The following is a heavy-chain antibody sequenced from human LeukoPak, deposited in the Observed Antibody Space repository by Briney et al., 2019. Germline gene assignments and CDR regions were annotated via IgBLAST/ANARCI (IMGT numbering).Heavy chain of an antibody. V-gene: IGHV3-23*01. J-gene: IGHJ4*02. Sequence: PGRCLRLSCAAFGLRFSHFAMSWDRQAQGKGLHWVSTMIGSDNKTYDSASVKGRFTIARDNSKNTLYLQVPGLIAEDTAVYYCAKLKRVVIAPLDDWGQGTLVTVSS. CDR2: MIGSDNKT. D-gene: IGHD2-21*01. CDR1: GLRFSHFA. CDR3: AKLKRVVIAPLDD.